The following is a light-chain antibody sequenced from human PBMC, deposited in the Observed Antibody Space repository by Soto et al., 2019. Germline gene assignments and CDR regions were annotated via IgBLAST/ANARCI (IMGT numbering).Light chain of an antibody. CDR3: QQTYNTPLT. V-gene: IGKV1-39*01. J-gene: IGKJ4*01. CDR2: AAS. CDR1: QSISSY. Sequence: DIQMTQSPSSLSASVGDRVTITCRASQSISSYLNWYQQKPGRAPKLLIYAASSLQSGVPSRFSGSGSGTDFTLTISSLHPEDFATYCCQQTYNTPLTFGGGTKVEIK.